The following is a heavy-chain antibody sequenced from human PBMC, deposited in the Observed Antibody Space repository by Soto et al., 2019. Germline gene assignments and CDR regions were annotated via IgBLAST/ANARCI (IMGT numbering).Heavy chain of an antibody. CDR1: GGSFSGYY. J-gene: IGHJ5*02. V-gene: IGHV4-34*01. D-gene: IGHD5-12*01. CDR2: INHSGST. CDR3: ARGYGDIVATIIPHWFDP. Sequence: SETLSLTCAVYGGSFSGYYWSWIRQPPGKGLEWIGEINHSGSTNYNPSLKSRVTISVDTSKNQFSLKLSSVTAADTAVYYCARGYGDIVATIIPHWFDPWGQGTLVTVS.